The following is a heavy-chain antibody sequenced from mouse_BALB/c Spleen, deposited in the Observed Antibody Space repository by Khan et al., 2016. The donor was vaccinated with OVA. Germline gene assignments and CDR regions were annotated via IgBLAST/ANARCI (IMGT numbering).Heavy chain of an antibody. J-gene: IGHJ4*01. V-gene: IGHV2-6-1*01. CDR3: ARQPDNHYNILDY. CDR1: GFSLTTYG. D-gene: IGHD1-2*01. CDR2: IWNDGNT. Sequence: QVQLKESGPGLAAPSQSLSITCTISGFSLTTYGVHWVRQSPGKGLEWLAVIWNDGNTNYNSALKSILTITKYNSQSQVFLKMNSLQTDDTAIYFCARQPDNHYNILDYWGQGTTVTVSS.